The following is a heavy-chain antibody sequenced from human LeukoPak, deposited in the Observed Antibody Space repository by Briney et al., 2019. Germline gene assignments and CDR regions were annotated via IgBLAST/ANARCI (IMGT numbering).Heavy chain of an antibody. CDR1: GHTFTSYG. D-gene: IGHD3-3*01. CDR2: ISAYNGNT. Sequence: ASVKVSCKASGHTFTSYGISWVRRAPGQGLEWMGWISAYNGNTNYAQKLQGRVTMTTDTSTSTAYMELRSLRSDDTAVYYCARRGYDFWSGLLSGYFDYWGQGTLVTVSS. J-gene: IGHJ4*02. V-gene: IGHV1-18*01. CDR3: ARRGYDFWSGLLSGYFDY.